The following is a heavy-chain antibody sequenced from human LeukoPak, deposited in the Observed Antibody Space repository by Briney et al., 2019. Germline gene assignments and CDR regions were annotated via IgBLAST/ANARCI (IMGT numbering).Heavy chain of an antibody. J-gene: IGHJ4*02. CDR2: ISAYNGNT. V-gene: IGHV1-18*01. CDR1: GYTFTSYG. D-gene: IGHD6-13*01. Sequence: ASVKVSCKASGYTFTSYGISWVRQAPGQGPEWMGWISAYNGNTNYAQKLQGRVTMTTDTSTSTAYMELRSLRSDDTAVYYCARGRRVIAAAGLNDDYWGQGTLVTVSS. CDR3: ARGRRVIAAAGLNDDY.